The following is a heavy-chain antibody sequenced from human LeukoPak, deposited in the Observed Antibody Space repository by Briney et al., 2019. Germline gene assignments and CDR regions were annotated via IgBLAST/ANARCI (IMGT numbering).Heavy chain of an antibody. J-gene: IGHJ4*02. V-gene: IGHV3-30*02. Sequence: GGSLRPSCAASGFTFSSYGMHWVRQAPGKGLEWVAFIRYDGSNKYYADSVKGRFTISRDNSKNTLYLQMNSLRAEDTAVYYCARDLSSTSSWATVPDYWGQGTLVTVSS. CDR3: ARDLSSTSSWATVPDY. D-gene: IGHD2-2*01. CDR1: GFTFSSYG. CDR2: IRYDGSNK.